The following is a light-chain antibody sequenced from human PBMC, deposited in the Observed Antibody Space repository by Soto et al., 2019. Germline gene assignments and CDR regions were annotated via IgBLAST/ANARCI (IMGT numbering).Light chain of an antibody. CDR1: QSGSSF. V-gene: IGKV1-39*01. J-gene: IGKJ5*01. CDR3: QQSYSSPPIT. CDR2: STS. Sequence: DIQMTQSPSSLSASVGDRITITCRASQSGSSFLNWYQQKPGKAPKLLIYSTSTLQSGVPSRFSGSGSGTDFTLTISSLQPEDFATYYCQQSYSSPPITFGQGTRLEIK.